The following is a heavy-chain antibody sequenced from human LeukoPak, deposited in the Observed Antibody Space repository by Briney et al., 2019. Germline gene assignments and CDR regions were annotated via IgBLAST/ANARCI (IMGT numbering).Heavy chain of an antibody. V-gene: IGHV1-18*01. CDR2: ISAYNGNT. CDR1: GYTFTSYG. D-gene: IGHD3-9*01. CDR3: ARDNSDILTGYYRGNDAFDI. J-gene: IGHJ3*02. Sequence: ASVKVSCKASGYTFTSYGISWVRQAPGQGLEWMGWISAYNGNTNYAQKLQGRVTMTTDTSTSTAYMELRSLRSDDTAVYYCARDNSDILTGYYRGNDAFDIWGQGTMVTVSS.